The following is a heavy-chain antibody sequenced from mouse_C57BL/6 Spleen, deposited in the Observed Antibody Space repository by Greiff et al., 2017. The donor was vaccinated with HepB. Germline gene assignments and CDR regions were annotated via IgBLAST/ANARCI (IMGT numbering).Heavy chain of an antibody. CDR3: ARSDLLLRSWFAY. J-gene: IGHJ3*01. V-gene: IGHV1-39*01. Sequence: EVKLVESGPELVKPGASVKISCKASGYSFTDYNMNWVKQSNGKSLEWIGVINPNYGTTSYNQKFKGKATLTVDQSSSTAYMQLNSLTSEDSAVYDCARSDLLLRSWFAYWGQGTLVTVSA. CDR1: GYSFTDYN. D-gene: IGHD1-1*01. CDR2: INPNYGTT.